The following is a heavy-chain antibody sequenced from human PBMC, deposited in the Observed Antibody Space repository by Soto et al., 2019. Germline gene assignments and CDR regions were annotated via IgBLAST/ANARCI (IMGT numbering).Heavy chain of an antibody. D-gene: IGHD2-21*01. Sequence: QVQLVESGGGVVQPGRSLRLSCAASGFTFSSYGMHWVRQAPGKGLEWVALIWFDGSNQDYVDSVKSRFIISRDNSKKTVDLQMRSLRDEDTAVYYCARDNDGHNSHLDYWGQGTLVTVSS. CDR2: IWFDGSNQ. J-gene: IGHJ4*02. CDR3: ARDNDGHNSHLDY. V-gene: IGHV3-33*01. CDR1: GFTFSSYG.